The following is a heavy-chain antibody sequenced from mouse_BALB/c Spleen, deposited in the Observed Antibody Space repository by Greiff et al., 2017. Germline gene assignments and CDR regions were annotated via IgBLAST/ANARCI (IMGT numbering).Heavy chain of an antibody. V-gene: IGHV1-7*01. Sequence: VQLQQSGAELAKPGASVKMSCKASGYTFTSYWMHWVKQRPGQGLEWIGYINPSTGYTEYNQKFKDKATLTADKSSSTAYMQLSSLTSEDSAVYYCATHYYGSSPYYFDYWGQGTTLTVSS. CDR2: INPSTGYT. J-gene: IGHJ2*01. CDR3: ATHYYGSSPYYFDY. D-gene: IGHD1-1*01. CDR1: GYTFTSYW.